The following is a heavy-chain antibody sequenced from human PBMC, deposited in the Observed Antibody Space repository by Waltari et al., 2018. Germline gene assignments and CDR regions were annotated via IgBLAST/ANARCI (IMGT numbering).Heavy chain of an antibody. Sequence: EVQPVESGGGLVQPGGSLRLSCAASGLTFSRFWMTWVRQAPGKGLEWVANINEDGSEKHYVDSVKGRFTISRDNAKNSLFLQMNSLRADDTAVYYCASGGHVDYCGQGTLVTVSS. CDR2: INEDGSEK. V-gene: IGHV3-7*01. CDR3: ASGGHVDY. J-gene: IGHJ4*02. CDR1: GLTFSRFW.